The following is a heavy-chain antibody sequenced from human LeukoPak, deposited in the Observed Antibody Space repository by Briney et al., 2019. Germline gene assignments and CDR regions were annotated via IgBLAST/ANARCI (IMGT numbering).Heavy chain of an antibody. CDR1: GLNFDDSA. Sequence: GGSLRLSCVASGLNFDDSAMHWVRQAPGKGLEWVSLISADGGSTFSADSVKGRFGISRDNSKNSLYLQMNSLRSEDTAMYYCAKESGKFDYWGQGTLVAVSS. CDR2: ISADGGST. J-gene: IGHJ4*02. CDR3: AKESGKFDY. V-gene: IGHV3-43*02.